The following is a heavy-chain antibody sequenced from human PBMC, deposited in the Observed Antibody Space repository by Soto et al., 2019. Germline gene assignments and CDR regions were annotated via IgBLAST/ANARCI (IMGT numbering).Heavy chain of an antibody. V-gene: IGHV4-61*01. CDR2: IYYSGST. CDR1: GGSVSSGSYY. D-gene: IGHD5-18*01. Sequence: SETLSLTCTVSGGSVSSGSYYWSWIRQPPGKGLEWIGYIYYSGSTNYNPSLKSRVTIPVDTSENQFSLKLSSVTAADTAVYYCARGTAMVTVIDYWGQGTLVTVSS. J-gene: IGHJ4*02. CDR3: ARGTAMVTVIDY.